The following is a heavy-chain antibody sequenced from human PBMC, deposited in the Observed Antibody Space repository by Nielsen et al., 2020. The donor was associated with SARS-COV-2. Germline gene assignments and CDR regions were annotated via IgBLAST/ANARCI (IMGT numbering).Heavy chain of an antibody. J-gene: IGHJ6*03. CDR1: GYTLSSYG. Sequence: ASVKVSCKASGYTLSSYGISWVRQAPGQGLEWMGWISVDYGKTHYAQKFQDRVTMTTDTSTDTAYLELRSLKSDDTAIYYCARGHCYSPTCYQPNTFYFMDVWGKGTTVTVSS. CDR2: ISVDYGKT. V-gene: IGHV1-18*04. D-gene: IGHD2-2*01. CDR3: ARGHCYSPTCYQPNTFYFMDV.